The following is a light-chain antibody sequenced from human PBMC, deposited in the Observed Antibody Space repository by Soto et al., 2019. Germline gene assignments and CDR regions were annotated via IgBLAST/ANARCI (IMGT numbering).Light chain of an antibody. J-gene: IGLJ2*01. Sequence: QSVLTQPASVSRSPGQSITIYDSGTSSDIGAYNFVSWYQQHPGKAPKLMLYDVNIRPSGVSNRFSGSKSGNTASLTISGLQAEDEADYYFTSWTTSTTMIFGGGTKLTVL. V-gene: IGLV2-14*03. CDR3: TSWTTSTTMI. CDR2: DVN. CDR1: SSDIGAYNF.